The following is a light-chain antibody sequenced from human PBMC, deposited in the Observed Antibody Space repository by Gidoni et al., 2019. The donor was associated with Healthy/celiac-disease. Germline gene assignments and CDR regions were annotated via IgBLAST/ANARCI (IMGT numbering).Light chain of an antibody. CDR2: GAS. J-gene: IGKJ3*01. V-gene: IGKV3-20*01. CDR3: QQDGSSPLFT. Sequence: EIVLTQSPGTLSLSPGERATLSCRASQSVSRSYLAWYQQKPGQAPRLLIYGASSRATGIPDRFSGSGSGTDFTLTISRLEPEDFAVYYCQQDGSSPLFTFGPGTKVDIK. CDR1: QSVSRSY.